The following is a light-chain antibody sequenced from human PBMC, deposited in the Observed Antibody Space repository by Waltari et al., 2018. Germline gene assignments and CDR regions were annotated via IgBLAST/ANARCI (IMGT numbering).Light chain of an antibody. CDR3: QQRSNLPGR. V-gene: IGKV3-11*01. J-gene: IGKJ1*01. CDR2: DAS. CDR1: QSISTY. Sequence: LQMTQSPASLSSSVGDRVTITCRASQSISTYITWYQQKPGKAPRLLIYDASSRDTGIPARFSGSGSGTDFTLTISSLEPEDFATYYCQQRSNLPGRFGQGTRVEIK.